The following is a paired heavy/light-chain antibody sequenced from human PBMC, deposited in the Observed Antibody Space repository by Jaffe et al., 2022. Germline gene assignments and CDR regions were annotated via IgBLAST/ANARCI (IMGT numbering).Light chain of an antibody. CDR1: TLPNQY. J-gene: IGLJ2*01. Sequence: SYELTQPPSVSVSPGQTARITCSGDTLPNQYVYWYQQKPGEAPTLVIFQDKKRPSGIPERFSGSSSGTTVTLTINGVQAEDEAEYYCQSADSGGTYVVFGGGTKLTVL. V-gene: IGLV3-25*03. CDR3: QSADSGGTYVV. CDR2: QDK.
Heavy chain of an antibody. D-gene: IGHD4-17*01. CDR3: ARDSPTYGDFPALAY. CDR1: GFAATNNY. Sequence: QLVESGGGLVQPGGSLRLSCIQSGFAATNNYITWVRQAPGKGLEWVSVIFSGGTSYHADSVKGRFTISRNSSKNTVDLQMNSLRPDDTAVYYCARDSPTYGDFPALAYWGQGTPVTVSS. CDR2: IFSGGTS. V-gene: IGHV3-53*04. J-gene: IGHJ4*02.